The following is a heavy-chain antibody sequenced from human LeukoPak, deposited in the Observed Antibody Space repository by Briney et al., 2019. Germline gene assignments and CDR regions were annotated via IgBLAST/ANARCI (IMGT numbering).Heavy chain of an antibody. CDR2: INHSGGT. CDR3: ASGSGAFDY. CDR1: GGSISSYY. V-gene: IGHV4-34*01. Sequence: PSETLSLTCTVSGGSISSYYWSWIRQPPGKGLEWIGEINHSGGTNYNPSLKSRVTISVDTSKNQFSLKLSSVTAADTAVYYCASGSGAFDYWGQGTLVTVSS. D-gene: IGHD7-27*01. J-gene: IGHJ4*02.